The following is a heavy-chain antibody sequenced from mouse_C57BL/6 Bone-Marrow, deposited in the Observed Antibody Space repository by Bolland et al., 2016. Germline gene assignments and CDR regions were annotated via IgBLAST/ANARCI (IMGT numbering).Heavy chain of an antibody. V-gene: IGHV1-64*01. J-gene: IGHJ3*01. Sequence: MIHPNSGSTNYNEKFKSKATLTVDKSSSTAYMQLSSLTSEDSEVYYCARVKLAYWGQGTLV. CDR2: IHPNSGST. CDR3: ARVKLAY.